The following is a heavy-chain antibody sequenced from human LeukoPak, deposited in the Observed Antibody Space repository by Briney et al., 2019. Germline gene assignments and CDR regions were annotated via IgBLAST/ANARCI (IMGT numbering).Heavy chain of an antibody. CDR1: GFTFSSYE. CDR3: AELGITMIGGV. Sequence: GGSLRLSCAASGFTFSSYEMNWVRQAPGKGLEWVSYISSSGSTIYYADSVKGRFTISRDNAKNSLYLQMNSLRADDTAVYYCAELGITMIGGVWGKGTRVSIST. CDR2: ISSSGSTI. V-gene: IGHV3-48*03. J-gene: IGHJ6*04. D-gene: IGHD3-10*02.